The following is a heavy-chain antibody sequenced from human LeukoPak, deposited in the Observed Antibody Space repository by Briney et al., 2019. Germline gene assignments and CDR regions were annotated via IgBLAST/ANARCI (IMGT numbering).Heavy chain of an antibody. Sequence: SETLSLTCTVSGGSVSSGSYYWSWIRQPPGKGLEWIGYIYYSGSTNYNPSLKSRVTISVDTSKNQFSLKLSSVTAADTAVYYCTRARGAGGGYFDWLLSLAYWGQGTLVTVSS. CDR2: IYYSGST. V-gene: IGHV4-61*01. CDR3: TRARGAGGGYFDWLLSLAY. J-gene: IGHJ4*02. CDR1: GGSVSSGSYY. D-gene: IGHD3-9*01.